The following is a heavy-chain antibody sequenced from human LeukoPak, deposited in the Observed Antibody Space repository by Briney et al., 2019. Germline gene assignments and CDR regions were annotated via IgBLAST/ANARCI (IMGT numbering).Heavy chain of an antibody. CDR3: AGGGYSSSFDY. CDR1: GGSISSYY. Sequence: SETLSLTCSVSGGSISSYYWSWIRQPPGRGLEWIGYIYYSRSTNYNPSLKSRVTISVDSSRNQLSLRLTSVTAADTAVYYCAGGGYSSSFDYWGQGTLVTVSS. J-gene: IGHJ4*02. D-gene: IGHD6-13*01. CDR2: IYYSRST. V-gene: IGHV4-59*08.